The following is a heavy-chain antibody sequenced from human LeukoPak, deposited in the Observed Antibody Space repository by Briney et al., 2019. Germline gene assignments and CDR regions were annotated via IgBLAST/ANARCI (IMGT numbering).Heavy chain of an antibody. V-gene: IGHV3-30*18. CDR2: ISYDGTNK. CDR1: GFTFSSYA. D-gene: IGHD6-13*01. Sequence: GGSLRLSCAASGFTFSSYAITWVRQAPGKGLEWVAVISYDGTNKYYVDSVKGRFTISRDNSKDTLYLQMNSLRAEDTAVCYCAKDPDSSSWYGFDYWGQGTLVTVSS. CDR3: AKDPDSSSWYGFDY. J-gene: IGHJ4*02.